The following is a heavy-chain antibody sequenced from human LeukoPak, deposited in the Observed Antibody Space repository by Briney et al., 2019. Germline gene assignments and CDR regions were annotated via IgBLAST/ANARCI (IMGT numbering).Heavy chain of an antibody. CDR2: MYYSGST. J-gene: IGHJ4*02. D-gene: IGHD4-17*01. V-gene: IGHV4-59*08. CDR1: GGSISSYY. Sequence: SETLSLTCTVSGGSISSYYWSWIRQPPGKGLEWIGYMYYSGSTNYNASLKSRVTISVDTSKNQVSLRLSSLTAADTAVYYCASGTTVTTFDYWGQGTLVTVSS. CDR3: ASGTTVTTFDY.